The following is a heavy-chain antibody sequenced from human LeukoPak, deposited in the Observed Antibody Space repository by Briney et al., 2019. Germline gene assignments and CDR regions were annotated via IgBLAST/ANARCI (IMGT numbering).Heavy chain of an antibody. V-gene: IGHV4-59*08. J-gene: IGHJ4*02. D-gene: IGHD3-16*02. CDR2: IYYSGST. Sequence: SETLSLTCTVCGGSISSYYWSWIRQPPGKGLEWIGYIYYSGSTNYNPSLKSRVTISVDTSKNQFSLKLSSVTAADTAVYYCARQSAYDYVWRSYRSGYFDYWGQGTLVTVSS. CDR3: ARQSAYDYVWRSYRSGYFDY. CDR1: GGSISSYY.